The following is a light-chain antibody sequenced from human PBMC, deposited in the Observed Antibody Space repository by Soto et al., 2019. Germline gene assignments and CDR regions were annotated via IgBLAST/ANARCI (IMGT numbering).Light chain of an antibody. Sequence: QSALTQPASMSGSPGQSITISCTGTSSDVGSYDLVSWYQHHPGKAPILMVYEVSKRPSGVSSRFSGSKSGNTAYLTISELQAEAEADYYCCSYGGSSPYAFGGGTQLTV. CDR1: SSDVGSYDL. V-gene: IGLV2-23*02. J-gene: IGLJ2*01. CDR2: EVS. CDR3: CSYGGSSPYA.